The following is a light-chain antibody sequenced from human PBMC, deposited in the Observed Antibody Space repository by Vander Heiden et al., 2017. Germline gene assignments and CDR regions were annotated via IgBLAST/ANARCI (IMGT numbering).Light chain of an antibody. CDR3: QEWDSNIVV. Sequence: SYELTQPPSVSVSPGQTASITCSGDKLGDKYTCWYQQKAGQVPVLVIYQDSKRASGIPERFSCSHSGNTATPTIRGTQAVDEDYYYLQEWDSNIVVFGGGTKLTVL. J-gene: IGLJ2*01. V-gene: IGLV3-1*01. CDR2: QDS. CDR1: KLGDKY.